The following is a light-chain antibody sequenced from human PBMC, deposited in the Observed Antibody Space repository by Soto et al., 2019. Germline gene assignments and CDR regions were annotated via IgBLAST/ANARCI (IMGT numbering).Light chain of an antibody. CDR3: QQYNNGPPNT. CDR2: GAS. CDR1: QSVSSN. Sequence: EIVMTQSPATLSVSPGERATLSCRASQSVSSNLAWYQQKPGQAPRLLIYGASTRATGIPARFSGSGSGTEFTLTISSLQSEDCAVYYCQQYNNGPPNTVGQGTKLEIK. V-gene: IGKV3-15*01. J-gene: IGKJ2*01.